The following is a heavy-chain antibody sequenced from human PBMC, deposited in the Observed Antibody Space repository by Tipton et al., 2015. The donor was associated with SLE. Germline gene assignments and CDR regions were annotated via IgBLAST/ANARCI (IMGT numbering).Heavy chain of an antibody. CDR2: IYYSGST. Sequence: TLSLTCTVSGGSVSSGSYYWSWIRQPPGKGLEWIGYIYYSGSTNYNPSLKSRVTISVDTSKNQFSLKVSSVTAADTAVYYCARGRLGDSQHHFDYWGQGTLVTVSS. J-gene: IGHJ4*02. D-gene: IGHD1-26*01. CDR3: ARGRLGDSQHHFDY. CDR1: GGSVSSGSYY. V-gene: IGHV4-61*01.